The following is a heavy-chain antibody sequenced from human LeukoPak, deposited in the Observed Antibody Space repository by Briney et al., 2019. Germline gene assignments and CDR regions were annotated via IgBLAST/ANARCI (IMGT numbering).Heavy chain of an antibody. J-gene: IGHJ3*02. Sequence: ASVKVSCKASGYTFTSYDINWVRQATGQGLEWMGWMNPNSGNTGYAQKFQGRVTMTRNTSISTAYMELSSLRSEDTAVCYCARGLPSAAHAFDIWGQGTMVTVSS. V-gene: IGHV1-8*01. CDR1: GYTFTSYD. CDR2: MNPNSGNT. CDR3: ARGLPSAAHAFDI.